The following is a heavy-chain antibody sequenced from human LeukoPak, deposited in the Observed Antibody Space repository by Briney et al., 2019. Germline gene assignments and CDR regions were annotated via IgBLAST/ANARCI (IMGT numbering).Heavy chain of an antibody. J-gene: IGHJ4*02. CDR1: GYTFTSYD. CDR2: ISPDSGGT. CDR3: ARDSIRGVRLLDY. Sequence: GASVKVSCKASGYTFTSYDINWVRQAPGQGPEWMGWISPDSGGTNYAQKFQGRVTVTGASSINTVYMELSGLRSDDTAVYYCARDSIRGVRLLDYWGQGTLVTVSS. D-gene: IGHD3-3*01. V-gene: IGHV1-2*02.